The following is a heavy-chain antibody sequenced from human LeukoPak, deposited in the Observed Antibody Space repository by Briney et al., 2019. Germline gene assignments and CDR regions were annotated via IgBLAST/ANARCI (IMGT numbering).Heavy chain of an antibody. J-gene: IGHJ4*02. V-gene: IGHV3-21*01. D-gene: IGHD1-26*01. CDR1: GFTFSSYS. CDR3: ARELWYSGSRPFDY. Sequence: GGSLRLSCAASGFTFSSYSMNWVRQAPGEGLEWVSSISSSSSYIYYADSVKGRFTISRDNAKNSLYLQMNSLRAEDTAVYYCARELWYSGSRPFDYWGQGTLVTVSS. CDR2: ISSSSSYI.